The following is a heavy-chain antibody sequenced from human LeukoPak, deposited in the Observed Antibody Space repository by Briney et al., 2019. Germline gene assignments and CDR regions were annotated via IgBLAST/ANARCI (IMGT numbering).Heavy chain of an antibody. Sequence: PGGSLRLSCAASGFTFSSYGMHWVRQAPGKGLEWVAFIRYDGSNKYYADSVKGRFTISRDNSKNTLYLQMNSLRAEDTAVYYCAKVSGYGSGSYNYMDVWGKGTTVTISS. J-gene: IGHJ6*03. D-gene: IGHD3-10*01. CDR1: GFTFSSYG. CDR3: AKVSGYGSGSYNYMDV. CDR2: IRYDGSNK. V-gene: IGHV3-30*02.